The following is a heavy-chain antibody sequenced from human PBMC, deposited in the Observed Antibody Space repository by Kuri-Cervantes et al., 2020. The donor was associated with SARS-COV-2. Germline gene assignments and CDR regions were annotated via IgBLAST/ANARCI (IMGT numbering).Heavy chain of an antibody. CDR2: IYSGGST. Sequence: GGSLRLSCAASGFTFDDYAMHWVRQAPGKGLEWVSVIYSGGSTYYADSVKGRFTISRDNSKNTLYLQMNSLRAEDTAVYYCASIVTGDSSGYYWGQGTLVTVSS. D-gene: IGHD3-22*01. V-gene: IGHV3-53*01. CDR1: GFTFDDYA. CDR3: ASIVTGDSSGYY. J-gene: IGHJ4*02.